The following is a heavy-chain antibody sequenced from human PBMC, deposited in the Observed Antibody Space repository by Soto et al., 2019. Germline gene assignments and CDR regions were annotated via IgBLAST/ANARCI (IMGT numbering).Heavy chain of an antibody. Sequence: QVRLVESGGGLVKPGGSLRLSCAASRFTFIDYSMSWVRQAPGRGPEWVSYIGTSGSATFYADSVKGRFTVSRDDTMSSLYLQMNSLRVEDAAIYYCVREGPRKVTYVFDYWGQGTLVTVSS. V-gene: IGHV3-11*01. D-gene: IGHD2-21*02. CDR2: IGTSGSAT. CDR3: VREGPRKVTYVFDY. CDR1: RFTFIDYS. J-gene: IGHJ4*02.